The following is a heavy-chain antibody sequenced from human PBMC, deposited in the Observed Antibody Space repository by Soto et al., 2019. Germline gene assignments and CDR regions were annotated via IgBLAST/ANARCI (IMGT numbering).Heavy chain of an antibody. CDR2: INHSGST. CDR3: ARGPNHSSNWDFGY. V-gene: IGHV4-34*01. D-gene: IGHD6-13*01. CDR1: GGSFSGYY. J-gene: IGHJ4*02. Sequence: QVQLQQWGAGLLKPSETLSLTCAVCGGSFSGYYWTWIRQPPGYGLEWIGEINHSGSTNYNPSLKSRVTISVATSKSQFSLKLSSVTTANTAVYYCARGPNHSSNWDFGYWGQGTLVTVSS.